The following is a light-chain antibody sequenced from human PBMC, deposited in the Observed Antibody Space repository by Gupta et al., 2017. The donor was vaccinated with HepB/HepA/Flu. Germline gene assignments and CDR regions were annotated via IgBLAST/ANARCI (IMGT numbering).Light chain of an antibody. Sequence: EIVLTQSPGTLSLSPGERATLSCRASQSVSSSYLAWYQQKPGQAPRLLIYGASSRATGIPDRFSGSGSGTDFTLTISRLEPEDFAVYYCKQDCSSSYTFGRGTKVEIK. J-gene: IGKJ2*01. CDR1: QSVSSSY. CDR3: KQDCSSSYT. V-gene: IGKV3-20*01. CDR2: GAS.